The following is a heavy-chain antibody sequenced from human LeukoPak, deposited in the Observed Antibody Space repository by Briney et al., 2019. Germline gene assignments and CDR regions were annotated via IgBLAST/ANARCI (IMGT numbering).Heavy chain of an antibody. Sequence: GGSLRLSCAASGFTFSSYAMSWVRQAPGKGLDWVSAISSSSSTIYYADSVKGRFTISRDNAKNSLYLQMNSLRAEDTAVYYCARNSIAARPLDYWGQGTLVTVSS. V-gene: IGHV3-48*01. CDR3: ARNSIAARPLDY. D-gene: IGHD6-6*01. CDR1: GFTFSSYA. CDR2: ISSSSSTI. J-gene: IGHJ4*02.